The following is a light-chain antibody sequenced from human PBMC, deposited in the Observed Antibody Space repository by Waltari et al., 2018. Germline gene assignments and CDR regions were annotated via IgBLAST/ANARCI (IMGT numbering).Light chain of an antibody. V-gene: IGLV2-23*02. CDR1: TSDVGNCNL. Sequence: QSALTQPASVSGSPGQSITISCTATTSDVGNCNLVSWYQHHPGKTPKLIIYEVIKRPSGISNRFSGSKSGKTASLTISGLQAEDEADYYCCSYAGSTTLFGGGTKLTVL. J-gene: IGLJ2*01. CDR3: CSYAGSTTL. CDR2: EVI.